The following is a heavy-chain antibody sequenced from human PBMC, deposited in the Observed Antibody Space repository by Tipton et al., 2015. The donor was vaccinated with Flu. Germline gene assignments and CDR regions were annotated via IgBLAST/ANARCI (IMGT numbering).Heavy chain of an antibody. V-gene: IGHV3-30*03. Sequence: SLRLSCAASGFTFNTFSMNWVRQAPGKGLDWVAFISYDGSNKYYADSVEGRFTLSRDISKNTLYLQMSSLRDEDTAIYYCARGRSSYYFDYWGQGTLVTVSS. CDR1: GFTFNTFS. D-gene: IGHD3-10*01. CDR3: ARGRSSYYFDY. CDR2: ISYDGSNK. J-gene: IGHJ4*02.